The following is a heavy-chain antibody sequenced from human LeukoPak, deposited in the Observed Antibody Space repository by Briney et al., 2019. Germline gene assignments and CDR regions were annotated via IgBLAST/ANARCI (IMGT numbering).Heavy chain of an antibody. CDR2: ISSSSSYI. D-gene: IGHD2-8*01. Sequence: AGGSLRLSCAASGFTFTNYAMSWVPQAPGKGLDWVSYISSSSSYIYYADSPKGRFTTSRDNAKNSLYLQLNSLRGEDTAVYYCARVAACADGVCSDSDYWGQGTLVTVSS. CDR3: ARVAACADGVCSDSDY. V-gene: IGHV3-21*01. CDR1: GFTFTNYA. J-gene: IGHJ4*02.